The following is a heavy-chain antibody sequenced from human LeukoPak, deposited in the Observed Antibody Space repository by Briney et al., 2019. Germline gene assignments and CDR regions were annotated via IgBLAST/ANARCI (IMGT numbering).Heavy chain of an antibody. CDR2: IYTGGST. CDR1: GFTVSSNY. CDR3: AREGYYDSSGFSPWCYFDY. Sequence: GGSLRLSCAASGFTVSSNYMSWVRQAPGKGLEWVGVIYTGGSTYYADSVKGGLTISRDNSKNTVYLQRNSLRAEDTAMYYCAREGYYDSSGFSPWCYFDYWGQGTLVTVSS. V-gene: IGHV3-66*01. J-gene: IGHJ4*02. D-gene: IGHD3-22*01.